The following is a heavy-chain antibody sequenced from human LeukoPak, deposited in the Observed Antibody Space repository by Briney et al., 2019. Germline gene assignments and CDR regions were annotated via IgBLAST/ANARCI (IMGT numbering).Heavy chain of an antibody. Sequence: SGRSLRLSCAAPGFTFDDYAMHWVRQAPGKGLEWVSGISWNSGSIGYADSVKGRFTISRDNAKNSLYLQMNSLRAEDTALYYCAKGRDKYQLLSKNWFDPWGQGTLVTVSS. CDR3: AKGRDKYQLLSKNWFDP. J-gene: IGHJ5*02. V-gene: IGHV3-9*01. CDR2: ISWNSGSI. CDR1: GFTFDDYA. D-gene: IGHD2-2*01.